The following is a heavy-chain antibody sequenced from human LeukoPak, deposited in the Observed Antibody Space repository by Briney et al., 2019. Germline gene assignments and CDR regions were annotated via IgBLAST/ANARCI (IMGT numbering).Heavy chain of an antibody. CDR2: INHSGST. J-gene: IGHJ4*02. D-gene: IGHD6-13*01. V-gene: IGHV4-34*01. Sequence: SETLSLTCGVRGGSFSDYYWRWIRQSPGVGLEWSGEINHSGSTNYNPSLKRRVTISVDTPKNQFSLKLSSLTAADTAVYYCARVGTYTSSWYRFKYFDYWGQGTLVTVSS. CDR1: GGSFSDYY. CDR3: ARVGTYTSSWYRFKYFDY.